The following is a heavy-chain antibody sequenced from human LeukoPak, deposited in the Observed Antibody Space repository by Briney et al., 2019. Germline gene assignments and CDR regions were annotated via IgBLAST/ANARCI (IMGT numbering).Heavy chain of an antibody. V-gene: IGHV1-69*05. D-gene: IGHD2-15*01. CDR3: ARGTCLGGWTAGGSCYSFLDWFDP. J-gene: IGHJ5*02. CDR2: IIPIFGTA. CDR1: GGTFSSYA. Sequence: SVRVSCKASGGTFSSYAISWVRQAPGQGLEWMGGIIPIFGTANYAQKFQGRVTITTDESTSTAYMELSSLRSEDTAVYYCARGTCLGGWTAGGSCYSFLDWFDPWGQGTLVTVSS.